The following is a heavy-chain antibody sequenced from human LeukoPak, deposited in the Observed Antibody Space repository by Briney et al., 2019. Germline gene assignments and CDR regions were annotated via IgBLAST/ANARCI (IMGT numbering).Heavy chain of an antibody. V-gene: IGHV3-33*01. CDR2: IWNDGSNK. Sequence: GGSLRLSCAASGATLRNYGMHWVRQAPGKGLEWVAIIWNDGSNKYYSDSVERRFTISRNDSKNTLYLQMNSLRAEDTAVYHCARSAYGDYEGHDALDIWGQGTMVTVSS. CDR1: GATLRNYG. D-gene: IGHD4-17*01. J-gene: IGHJ3*02. CDR3: ARSAYGDYEGHDALDI.